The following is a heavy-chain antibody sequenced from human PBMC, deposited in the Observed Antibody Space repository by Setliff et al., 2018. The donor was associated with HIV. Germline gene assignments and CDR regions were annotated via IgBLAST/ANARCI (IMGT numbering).Heavy chain of an antibody. J-gene: IGHJ4*02. CDR2: IIPIFGTA. Sequence: ASVKVSCKASGGTFSSYAISWVRQAPGQGLEWMGGIIPIFGTANYAQKFQGRVTITTDESTSTAYMELSSLRSEDTAVYYCARNGQLWSSDSSGYYSQYWGQGTLVTVSS. CDR3: ARNGQLWSSDSSGYYSQY. V-gene: IGHV1-69*05. D-gene: IGHD3-22*01. CDR1: GGTFSSYA.